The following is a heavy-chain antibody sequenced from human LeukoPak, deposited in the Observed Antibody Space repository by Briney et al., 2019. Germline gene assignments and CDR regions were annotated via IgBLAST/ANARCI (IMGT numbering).Heavy chain of an antibody. D-gene: IGHD6-13*01. V-gene: IGHV1-69*13. CDR2: IIPIFGTA. J-gene: IGHJ4*02. Sequence: SVKVSCKASGGTFSIYAISWVRQAPGQGLEWMGGIIPIFGTANYAQKFQGRVTITADESTSTAYMELSSLRSEDTAVYYCARSVRGIAAAGTPFDYWGQGTLVTVSS. CDR1: GGTFSIYA. CDR3: ARSVRGIAAAGTPFDY.